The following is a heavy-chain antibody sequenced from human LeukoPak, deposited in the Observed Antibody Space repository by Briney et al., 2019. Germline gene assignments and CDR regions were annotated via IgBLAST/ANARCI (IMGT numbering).Heavy chain of an antibody. CDR3: VRTYYYDRSAVFGY. CDR2: ITPSSSDR. D-gene: IGHD3-22*01. Sequence: PGGSLRLSCAASGFTFSSYSMNWVRQAPGKGLEWVSLITPSSSDRYYADSVQGRFTISRDNAKNSLYLQMNSLRAEDTAVYYCVRTYYYDRSAVFGYWGQGTLVTVSS. V-gene: IGHV3-21*01. CDR1: GFTFSSYS. J-gene: IGHJ4*02.